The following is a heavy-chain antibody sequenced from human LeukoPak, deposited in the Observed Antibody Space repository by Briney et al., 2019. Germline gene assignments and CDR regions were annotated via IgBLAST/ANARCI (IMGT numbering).Heavy chain of an antibody. CDR2: IYHSGST. D-gene: IGHD3-22*01. Sequence: PSETLSLTCAVYGGSFSGYYWSWIRQPPGKGLEWIGEIYHSGSTNYNPSLKSRITISVDKSKNQFSLKLSSVTAADTAVYYCARAGDSSGYWSYWGQGTLVTVSS. CDR3: ARAGDSSGYWSY. CDR1: GGSFSGYY. J-gene: IGHJ4*02. V-gene: IGHV4-34*01.